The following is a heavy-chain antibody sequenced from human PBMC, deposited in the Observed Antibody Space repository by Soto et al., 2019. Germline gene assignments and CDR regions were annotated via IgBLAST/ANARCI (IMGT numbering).Heavy chain of an antibody. J-gene: IGHJ4*02. Sequence: SETLSLTCAVYGGSFSGYYWSWIRQPPGKGLEWIGEINHSGSTNYNPSLKSRVTISVDTSKNQFSLKLSSVTAADTAVYYCARVVGIAARLFGYWGQGTLVTVSS. D-gene: IGHD6-6*01. CDR3: ARVVGIAARLFGY. V-gene: IGHV4-34*01. CDR1: GGSFSGYY. CDR2: INHSGST.